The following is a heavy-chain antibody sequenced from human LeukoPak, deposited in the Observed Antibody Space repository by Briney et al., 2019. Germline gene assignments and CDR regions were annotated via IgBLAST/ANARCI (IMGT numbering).Heavy chain of an antibody. D-gene: IGHD4-17*01. CDR2: IYYSGST. V-gene: IGHV4-59*01. CDR3: AKDLTTVTTGEVFDY. Sequence: SETLSLTCTVSGGSISSYYWSWIRQPPGKGLEWIGYIYYSGSTNYNPSLKSRVTISVDTSKNQFSLKLSSVTAADTAVYYCAKDLTTVTTGEVFDYWGQGTLVTVSS. CDR1: GGSISSYY. J-gene: IGHJ4*02.